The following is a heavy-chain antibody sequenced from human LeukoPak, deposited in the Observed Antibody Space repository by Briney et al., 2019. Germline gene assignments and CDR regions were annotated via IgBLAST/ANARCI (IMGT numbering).Heavy chain of an antibody. CDR1: GYSFTSYW. CDR3: ARHYHYDILTGYTNWFDP. CDR2: IYPGDSDT. D-gene: IGHD3-9*01. Sequence: GESLKISCKGSGYSFTSYWIGWVRQMPGEGLEWMGIIYPGDSDTRYSPSFQGQVTISADKSISTAYLQWSSLKASDTAMYYCARHYHYDILTGYTNWFDPWGQGTLVTVSS. V-gene: IGHV5-51*01. J-gene: IGHJ5*02.